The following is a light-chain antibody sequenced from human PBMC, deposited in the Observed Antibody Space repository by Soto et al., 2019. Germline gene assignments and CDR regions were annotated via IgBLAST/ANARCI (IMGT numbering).Light chain of an antibody. J-gene: IGLJ2*01. Sequence: QSALTQPASVSGSPGQSITISCTGTSSDVGSYNLVSWYQLHPGKAPKLMIYEGTKRPSGVSNRFSGSKSGNTASLTISGLQAEDEADYYCSSYRSSSTFVVFGGGTKLTVL. CDR1: SSDVGSYNL. CDR3: SSYRSSSTFVV. CDR2: EGT. V-gene: IGLV2-14*02.